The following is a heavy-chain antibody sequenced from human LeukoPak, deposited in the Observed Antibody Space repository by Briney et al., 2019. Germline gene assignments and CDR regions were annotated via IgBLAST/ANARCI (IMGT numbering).Heavy chain of an antibody. D-gene: IGHD2-15*01. V-gene: IGHV1-18*01. Sequence: ASVKVSCKASGYTFNSFGIRWVRQAPGQGLEWIGWISAYNGDTNYAQKLQGRVTMTTDTSTSTAYMELRSLRSDDTAVYYCARGGGYCSGGSCYEFDYWGQGTLVTVSS. CDR1: GYTFNSFG. CDR3: ARGGGYCSGGSCYEFDY. CDR2: ISAYNGDT. J-gene: IGHJ4*02.